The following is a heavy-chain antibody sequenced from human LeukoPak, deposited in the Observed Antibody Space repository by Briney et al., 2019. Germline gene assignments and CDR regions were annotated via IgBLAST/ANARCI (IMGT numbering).Heavy chain of an antibody. Sequence: SVKVSCKASGGTFSSYAISWVRQAPGQGREWMGRSIPIFGTANYAQKFQGRVTITTDESTSTAYMELGSLGSEDTAVYYCAREAMVVTGGHAFDIWGQGTMVTVSS. CDR3: AREAMVVTGGHAFDI. CDR1: GGTFSSYA. CDR2: SIPIFGTA. J-gene: IGHJ3*02. D-gene: IGHD4-23*01. V-gene: IGHV1-69*05.